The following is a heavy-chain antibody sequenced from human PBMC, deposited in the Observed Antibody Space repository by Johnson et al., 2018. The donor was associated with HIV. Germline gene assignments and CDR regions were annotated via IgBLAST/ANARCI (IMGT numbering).Heavy chain of an antibody. CDR2: ISSDGTTI. CDR1: EFTFSDYY. Sequence: VQLVESGGGLVKPGGSLRLSCAASEFTFSDYYMSWIRQAPGKGLEWVSYISSDGTTIYDADSVKGRFSISRDNAKNSLYLQMNSLRAEDTALYYCARDLGIAVAGQIGYDAFNIWGQGTMVTVSS. J-gene: IGHJ3*02. V-gene: IGHV3-11*01. CDR3: ARDLGIAVAGQIGYDAFNI. D-gene: IGHD6-19*01.